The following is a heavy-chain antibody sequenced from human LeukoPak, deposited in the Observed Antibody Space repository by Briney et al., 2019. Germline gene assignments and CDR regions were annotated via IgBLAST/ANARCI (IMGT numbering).Heavy chain of an antibody. CDR3: ARRGPPKITMVRGVIYGIDY. CDR2: INTNTRNP. Sequence: ASVKVSCKASGYTFTRDAMNWVRQAPGQGFEWMGWINTNTRNPTYAQGFTGRFVFSLDTSVSTAYLQISSLKAEDTAVYYCARRGPPKITMVRGVIYGIDYWGQGTLVTVSS. CDR1: GYTFTRDA. J-gene: IGHJ4*02. D-gene: IGHD3-10*01. V-gene: IGHV7-4-1*02.